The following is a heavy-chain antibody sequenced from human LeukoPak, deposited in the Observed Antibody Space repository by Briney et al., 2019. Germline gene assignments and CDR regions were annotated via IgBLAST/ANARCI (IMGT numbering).Heavy chain of an antibody. CDR3: ARAPPAMVTGFDY. CDR1: GYSISSGYY. Sequence: SETLSLTCTVSGYSISSGYYWGWIRQPPGKGLEWIGSIYHGGSTYYNPSLRSRVIVSVDTSKNQFSLKLSSVTAADTAVYYCARAPPAMVTGFDYWGQGTLVTVSS. D-gene: IGHD5-18*01. J-gene: IGHJ4*02. CDR2: IYHGGST. V-gene: IGHV4-38-2*02.